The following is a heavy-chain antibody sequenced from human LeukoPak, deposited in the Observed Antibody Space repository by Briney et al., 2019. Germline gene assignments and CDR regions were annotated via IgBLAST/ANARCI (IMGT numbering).Heavy chain of an antibody. J-gene: IGHJ4*02. CDR1: GGSISSYY. CDR2: IYYSGST. Sequence: SETLSLTCTVSGGSISSYYWSWIRQPPGKGLEWIGYIYYSGSTNYNPSLKSRVTISVDTSKNQFSLKLSSVTAADTAVYYCAKGISSGWLQTQFDYWGQGTLVTVSS. V-gene: IGHV4-59*01. CDR3: AKGISSGWLQTQFDY. D-gene: IGHD6-19*01.